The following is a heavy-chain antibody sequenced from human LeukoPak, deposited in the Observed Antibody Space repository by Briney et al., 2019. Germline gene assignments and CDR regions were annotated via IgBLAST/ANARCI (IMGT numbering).Heavy chain of an antibody. V-gene: IGHV4-4*09. J-gene: IGHJ4*02. Sequence: PSETLSLTCTVSGDSISSYYWSWIRQPPGKGLEWIGYIYASGGTNYIPSLKGRVTISIDTSKNQFSLKLSSVTAADSAVYYCARLTRLSTSPDRYYLDYWGQGTLVTVSS. CDR1: GDSISSYY. D-gene: IGHD6-6*01. CDR3: ARLTRLSTSPDRYYLDY. CDR2: IYASGGT.